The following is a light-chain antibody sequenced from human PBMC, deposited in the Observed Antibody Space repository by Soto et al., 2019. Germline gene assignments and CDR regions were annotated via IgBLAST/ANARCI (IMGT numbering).Light chain of an antibody. CDR2: DAS. CDR3: QQRSSWPIT. Sequence: EIVLTQSPATPSLSPGERATLSCRAGQGISSYLAWYQQKPGQAPRLLIYDASNRATGIPARFSGSGSGTDFTLTISSLEPEDFAVYYCQQRSSWPITFGQGTRLEIK. J-gene: IGKJ5*01. CDR1: QGISSY. V-gene: IGKV3-11*01.